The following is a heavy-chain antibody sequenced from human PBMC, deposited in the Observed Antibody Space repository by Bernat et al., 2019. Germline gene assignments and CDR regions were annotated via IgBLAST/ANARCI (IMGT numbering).Heavy chain of an antibody. CDR2: IWYDGSNK. J-gene: IGHJ4*02. CDR3: ARGGSKLWFGELLLDY. CDR1: GFTFSSYG. V-gene: IGHV3-33*01. Sequence: QVQLVESGGGVVQPGRSLRLSCAASGFTFSSYGMHWVRQAPGKGLEWVAVIWYDGSNKNYADSVKGRFTISKDNSKNTLYLQMSSLRAEATAVYYCARGGSKLWFGELLLDYWGQGTLVTVSS. D-gene: IGHD3-10*01.